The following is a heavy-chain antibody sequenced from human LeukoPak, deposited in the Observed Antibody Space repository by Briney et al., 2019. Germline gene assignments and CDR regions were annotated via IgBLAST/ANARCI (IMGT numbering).Heavy chain of an antibody. V-gene: IGHV2-70*11. D-gene: IGHD1-7*01. CDR2: IDWDDDK. J-gene: IGHJ3*02. CDR1: RFLLSTSGMC. CDR3: ARIQGRITGTARAFDI. Sequence: RVSGPTLAKHTQTLTLTCSFSRFLLSTSGMCVNWIRQPTGIALEWLARIDWDDDKYYSTSLKTRLTISKDTSKNQVVLTMTSMDPVDTATYYCARIQGRITGTARAFDIWGQGTMVTVSS.